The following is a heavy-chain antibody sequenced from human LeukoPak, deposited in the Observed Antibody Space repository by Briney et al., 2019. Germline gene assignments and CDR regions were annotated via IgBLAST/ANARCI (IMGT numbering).Heavy chain of an antibody. D-gene: IGHD1-14*01. V-gene: IGHV3-23*01. J-gene: IGHJ6*02. Sequence: GGSLRLSCAASGFTFSSCAMSWVRQAPGKGLEWVSAISGSGGSTYYADSVKGRFTISRDNSKNTLYLQMNSLRAEDTAVYYCAKDSDAYLTGPGGMDVWGQGTTVTVSS. CDR1: GFTFSSCA. CDR2: ISGSGGST. CDR3: AKDSDAYLTGPGGMDV.